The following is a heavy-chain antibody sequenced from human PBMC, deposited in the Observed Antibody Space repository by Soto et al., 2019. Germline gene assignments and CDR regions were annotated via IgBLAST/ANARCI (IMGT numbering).Heavy chain of an antibody. CDR2: ISHRGTA. V-gene: IGHV4-31*03. D-gene: IGHD6-13*01. CDR1: GGSISSGAYY. Sequence: SETLSLTCTVSGGSISSGAYYWGWIRQHPGKGLEWIGYISHRGTAYYTPSLKSRVSLSVDPSKSQFSLNVTSLTAADTAVYYCARVSATGTRWFDPWGPGTLVTAPQ. CDR3: ARVSATGTRWFDP. J-gene: IGHJ5*02.